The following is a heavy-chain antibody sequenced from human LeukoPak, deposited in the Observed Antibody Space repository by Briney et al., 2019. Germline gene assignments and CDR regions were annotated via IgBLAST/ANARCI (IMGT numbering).Heavy chain of an antibody. J-gene: IGHJ4*02. CDR1: GGTLSSYA. CDR2: IIPNSGGT. D-gene: IGHD2-2*02. V-gene: IGHV1-2*02. Sequence: EPSVKVSCKASGGTLSSYAISWVRQAPGQGLEWMGGIIPNSGGTNYAQKFQGRVTMTRDTSISTAYMELSRLRSDDTAVYYCARGYCSSTSCYTYFDYWGQGTLVTVSS. CDR3: ARGYCSSTSCYTYFDY.